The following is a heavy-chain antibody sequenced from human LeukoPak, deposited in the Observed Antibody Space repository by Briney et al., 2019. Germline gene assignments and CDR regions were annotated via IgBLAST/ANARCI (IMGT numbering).Heavy chain of an antibody. V-gene: IGHV3-30*02. Sequence: GGSLRLSCAASGFTFSSYGMHWVRQAPGKGLEWVAFIQYDGSNKYYADSVKGRFTISRDNSKNTLYLQMNSLRAEDTAVFYCAKDRDQGFYDSNGYYRDFDYWGQGTLVTVSS. CDR3: AKDRDQGFYDSNGYYRDFDY. J-gene: IGHJ4*02. CDR1: GFTFSSYG. D-gene: IGHD3-22*01. CDR2: IQYDGSNK.